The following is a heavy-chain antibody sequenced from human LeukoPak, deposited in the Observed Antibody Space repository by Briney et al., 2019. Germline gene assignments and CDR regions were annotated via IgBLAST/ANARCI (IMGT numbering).Heavy chain of an antibody. CDR2: ISSNGGST. V-gene: IGHV3-64D*09. D-gene: IGHD2-15*01. J-gene: IGHJ4*02. CDR1: GFTFSSYE. Sequence: GGSLRLSCAASGFTFSSYEMNWVRQAPGKGLEYVSAISSNGGSTYYADSVKGRSTISRDNSKNTLYLQMSSLRAEDTAVYYCVKDSVVVVADLDYWGQGTLVTVSS. CDR3: VKDSVVVVADLDY.